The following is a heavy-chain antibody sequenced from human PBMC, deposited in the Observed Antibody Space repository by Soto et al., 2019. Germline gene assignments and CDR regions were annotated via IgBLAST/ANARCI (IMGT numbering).Heavy chain of an antibody. CDR2: INAGNGNT. V-gene: IGHV1-3*01. CDR1: GYTFTSYA. D-gene: IGHD1-26*01. J-gene: IGHJ6*02. CDR3: AREPYITSGSYVDDYYYYGMDV. Sequence: QVQRVQAGAEVKKPGASVKVSCKASGYTFTSYAMHWVRQAPGQRLEWMGWINAGNGNTKYSQKFQGRVTITRDPSASTAYMELSSLRSEDTAVYYCAREPYITSGSYVDDYYYYGMDVWGQGTTVTVSS.